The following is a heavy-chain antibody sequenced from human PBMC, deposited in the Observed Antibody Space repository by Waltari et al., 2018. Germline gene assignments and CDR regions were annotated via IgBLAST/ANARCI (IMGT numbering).Heavy chain of an antibody. J-gene: IGHJ6*02. D-gene: IGHD4-17*01. Sequence: QVQLVESGGGVVQPGGSLRLSCAASGFTFSSYGMHWVRQAPGKGLEWVAFIRYDGSNKYYADSVKGRFTISRDNSKNTLYLQMNSLRAEDTAVYYCTKDGRLREEGMDVWGQGTTVTVSS. CDR2: IRYDGSNK. CDR3: TKDGRLREEGMDV. V-gene: IGHV3-30*02. CDR1: GFTFSSYG.